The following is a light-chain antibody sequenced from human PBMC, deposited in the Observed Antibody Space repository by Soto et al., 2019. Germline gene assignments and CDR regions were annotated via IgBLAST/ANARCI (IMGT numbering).Light chain of an antibody. CDR1: QSISDY. CDR3: QQSYTTPST. CDR2: SES. V-gene: IGKV1-39*01. Sequence: DIKMTQSPSSLSASVGDRVTITCRASQSISDYLNWYHQRAGKAPKLLIYSESSLQSGVPPRFSGSGSGTDFTLTISSLQPEDFATYYCQQSYTTPSTFGQGTKVEIK. J-gene: IGKJ1*01.